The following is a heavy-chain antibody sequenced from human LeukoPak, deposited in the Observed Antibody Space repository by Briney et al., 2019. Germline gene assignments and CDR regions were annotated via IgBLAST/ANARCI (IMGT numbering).Heavy chain of an antibody. CDR3: ARMIAAAGTTGGDYFNY. CDR1: GFTVSSNY. CDR2: IYSGGNS. V-gene: IGHV3-53*01. D-gene: IGHD6-13*01. Sequence: GGSLRLSCVASGFTVSSNYMSWVRQAPRKGLEWVSIIYSGGNSYYADSVKGRFTISRDKSKNALYLQMNSLRAEDTAMYYCARMIAAAGTTGGDYFNYWGQGTLVTVSS. J-gene: IGHJ4*02.